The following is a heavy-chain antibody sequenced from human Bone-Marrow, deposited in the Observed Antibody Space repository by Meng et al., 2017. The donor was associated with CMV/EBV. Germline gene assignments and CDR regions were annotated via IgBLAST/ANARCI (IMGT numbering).Heavy chain of an antibody. CDR2: INPNNGGT. V-gene: IGHV1-2*02. J-gene: IGHJ4*02. CDR1: GYTFTGYY. Sequence: TASGYTFTGYYMHWVRQAPGQGLEWMGWINPNNGGTKYAQKFQGRVTMTRDTSISTAYMELSRLRSDDTAVYYCARFELTNWGALDYWGQGTLVTVSS. CDR3: ARFELTNWGALDY. D-gene: IGHD7-27*01.